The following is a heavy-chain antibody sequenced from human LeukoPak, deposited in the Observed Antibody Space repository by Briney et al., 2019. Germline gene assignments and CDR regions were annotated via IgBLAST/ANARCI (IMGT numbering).Heavy chain of an antibody. D-gene: IGHD3-3*01. V-gene: IGHV3-23*01. CDR2: ISGSGTST. Sequence: PGGSLRLSCAASGFTFSSFAMSWVRQAPGKGLEWVSAISGSGTSTYYADSVKSRFTISRDNSKNTLYLQMNGLRADDTAVYYCAKRDDFWSGYFDYWGQGTQVTVSS. CDR1: GFTFSSFA. CDR3: AKRDDFWSGYFDY. J-gene: IGHJ4*02.